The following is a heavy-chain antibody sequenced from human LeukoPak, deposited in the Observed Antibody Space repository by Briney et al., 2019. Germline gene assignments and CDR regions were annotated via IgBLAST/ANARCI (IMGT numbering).Heavy chain of an antibody. CDR2: LYYSGST. V-gene: IGHV4-39*01. D-gene: IGHD6-13*01. CDR3: ARVYYSNSYDYWYFDL. J-gene: IGHJ2*01. CDR1: GGSISSSSYY. Sequence: SETLSLTCTVSGGSISSSSYYWGWIRQPPGKGLGWIGNLYYSGSTYYNPSLKSRVTISVDTSKNQFSLKLSSVTAADTAVYYCARVYYSNSYDYWYFDLWGRGTLVTVSS.